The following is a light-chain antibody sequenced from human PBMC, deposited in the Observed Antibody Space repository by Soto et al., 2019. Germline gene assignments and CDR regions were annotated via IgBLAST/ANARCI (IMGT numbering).Light chain of an antibody. Sequence: EIVLTQSPGTLSLPPGERATLSCRASQSVRSVYLAWYQQKPGQAPRLLIYGASSRATGIPDRFSGSGSGTDFTLTISRLEPEDFAVYYCQHYGSSSWTFGQGTKVDIK. CDR2: GAS. J-gene: IGKJ1*01. V-gene: IGKV3-20*01. CDR1: QSVRSVY. CDR3: QHYGSSSWT.